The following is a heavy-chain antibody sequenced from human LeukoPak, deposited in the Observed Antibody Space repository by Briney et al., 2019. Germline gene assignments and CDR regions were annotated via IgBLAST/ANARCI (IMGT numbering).Heavy chain of an antibody. CDR2: INQDGSAE. J-gene: IGHJ4*02. CDR1: GFTFSSYW. CDR3: ARDTSRNDLDY. D-gene: IGHD1-1*01. V-gene: IGHV3-7*04. Sequence: GGSLTLSCAVSGFTFSSYWMNWVRQAPGKGLEWVANINQDGSAEYSVDSVKGRFTISRDNAKNSLYRQMNSLRGEDTAVYYCARDTSRNDLDYWGQGALVTASS.